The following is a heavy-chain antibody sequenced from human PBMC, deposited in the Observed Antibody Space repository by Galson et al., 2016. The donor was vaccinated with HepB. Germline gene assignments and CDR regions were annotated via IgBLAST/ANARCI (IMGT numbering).Heavy chain of an antibody. Sequence: SVKVSCKASGHSFNFYGISWVRQAPGQGLEWMGWISGYNGNPNHAQTLQGRVTMTTGTSTITAYMELRSLRSDDTAMYYWARDRNIDDYSNADFDYWGQGILVSVAS. CDR3: ARDRNIDDYSNADFDY. CDR2: ISGYNGNP. CDR1: GHSFNFYG. D-gene: IGHD4-11*01. J-gene: IGHJ4*02. V-gene: IGHV1-18*01.